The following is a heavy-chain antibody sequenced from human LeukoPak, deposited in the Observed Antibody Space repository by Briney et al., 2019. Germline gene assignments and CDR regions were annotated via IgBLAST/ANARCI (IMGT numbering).Heavy chain of an antibody. J-gene: IGHJ4*02. D-gene: IGHD3-22*01. V-gene: IGHV4-39*01. CDR1: GGSITGSTYY. Sequence: SETLSLTCTVSGGSITGSTYYWGWIRQPPGKGLEWMVSVIHSGTTYYNPSLRSRVTVSMDTSKKQFSLRLSSVTAADTAVYYCARHDYDSSGHRRDYYFDYWSQGTLVTVSS. CDR2: VIHSGTT. CDR3: ARHDYDSSGHRRDYYFDY.